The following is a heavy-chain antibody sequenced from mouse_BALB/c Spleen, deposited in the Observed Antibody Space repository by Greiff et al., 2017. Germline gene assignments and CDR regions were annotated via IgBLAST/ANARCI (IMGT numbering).Heavy chain of an antibody. CDR1: GFTFSNYW. V-gene: IGHV6-6*02. J-gene: IGHJ2*01. Sequence: EVKLVESGGGLVQPGGSMKLSCVASGFTFSNYWMNWVRQSPEKGLEWVAEIRLKSNNYATHYAESVKGRFTISRDDSKSSVYLQMNNLRAEDTGIYYCTRDAGYYFDYWGQGTTLTVAS. CDR2: IRLKSNNYAT. CDR3: TRDAGYYFDY.